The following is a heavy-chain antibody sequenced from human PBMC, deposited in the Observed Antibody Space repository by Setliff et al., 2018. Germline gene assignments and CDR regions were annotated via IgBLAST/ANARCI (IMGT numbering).Heavy chain of an antibody. J-gene: IGHJ6*03. D-gene: IGHD4-17*01. CDR2: IDAGSDKT. CDR1: GYTFSSGNG. Sequence: GASVKVSCKASGYTFSSGNGVNWVRQAPGQRPEWMGWIDAGSDKTRYSPKFQGRVTIMRDTSANTVYMELSSLRSEDTAVYYCARRGADHGDSGVVYYYYYMDVWGKGTTVTVSS. V-gene: IGHV1-3*01. CDR3: ARRGADHGDSGVVYYYYYMDV.